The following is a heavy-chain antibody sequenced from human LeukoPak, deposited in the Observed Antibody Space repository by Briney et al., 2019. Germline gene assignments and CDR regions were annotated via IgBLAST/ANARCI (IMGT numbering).Heavy chain of an antibody. D-gene: IGHD3-16*01. CDR3: ASVYDYVQS. V-gene: IGHV3-48*02. CDR1: GFXFSSSS. Sequence: GGSLRLSCEASGFXFSSSSMNWVRQAPGKGLEWVSYISSSSSTIYYAGSVKGRFTISRDNAKNSLYLQMNSLRDEDTAVYYCASVYDYVQSWGQGTLVTVSS. J-gene: IGHJ4*02. CDR2: ISSSSSTI.